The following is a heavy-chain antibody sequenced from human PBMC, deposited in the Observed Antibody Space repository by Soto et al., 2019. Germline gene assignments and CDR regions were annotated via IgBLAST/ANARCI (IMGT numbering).Heavy chain of an antibody. CDR2: ISYDGSNK. CDR1: GFTFGSYN. Sequence: PGGSLRLSCAASGFTFGSYNMNWVRQAPGKGLEWVAVISYDGSNKYYADSVKGRFTISRDNSKNTLYLQMNSLRADDTAVYYCAKDPHYGHDAFDIWGQGTMVTVSS. CDR3: AKDPHYGHDAFDI. J-gene: IGHJ3*02. V-gene: IGHV3-30*18. D-gene: IGHD4-17*01.